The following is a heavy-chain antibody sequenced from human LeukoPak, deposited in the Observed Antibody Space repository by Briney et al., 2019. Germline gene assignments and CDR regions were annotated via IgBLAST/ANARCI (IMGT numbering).Heavy chain of an antibody. Sequence: GASVKVSCKASGYTFTGYYMHWVRRAPGQGLEWMGWINPNSGGTNYAQKFQGRVTMTRDTSISTAYMELSRLRSDDTAVYYCARGHWEDCSSTSCYIRFDCWGQGTLVTVSS. CDR2: INPNSGGT. J-gene: IGHJ4*02. D-gene: IGHD2-2*02. CDR3: ARGHWEDCSSTSCYIRFDC. V-gene: IGHV1-2*02. CDR1: GYTFTGYY.